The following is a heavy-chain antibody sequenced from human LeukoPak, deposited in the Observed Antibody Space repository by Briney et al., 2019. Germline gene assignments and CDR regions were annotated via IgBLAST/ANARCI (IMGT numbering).Heavy chain of an antibody. V-gene: IGHV3-7*03. D-gene: IGHD1-14*01. CDR2: IKQDGSEI. CDR1: GFIFGSYW. J-gene: IGHJ4*01. Sequence: GGSLRLSCSASGFIFGSYWMNWVRQAPGKGPEWVANIKQDGSEINYVDSVKGRFIISRGNAKNSLYLQMNSLRVDDTVVYYCAGGSGWITGDWGHGTLVTVSS. CDR3: AGGSGWITGD.